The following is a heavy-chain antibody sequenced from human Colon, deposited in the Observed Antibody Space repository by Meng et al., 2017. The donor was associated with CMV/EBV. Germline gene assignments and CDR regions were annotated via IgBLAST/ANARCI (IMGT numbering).Heavy chain of an antibody. CDR1: GDSSGSYY. D-gene: IGHD3-10*01. CDR2: VSYTGSA. V-gene: IGHV4-59*12. CDR3: ARAQNVIPELLDS. J-gene: IGHJ4*02. Sequence: SETLSLTCSVSGDSSGSYYWSWIRQPPGKGLEWIGYVSYTGSATYNPDFQSRVTISVTKPESQFSLKLTSVTAADSAVYYCARAQNVIPELLDSWGQGTLVTVSS.